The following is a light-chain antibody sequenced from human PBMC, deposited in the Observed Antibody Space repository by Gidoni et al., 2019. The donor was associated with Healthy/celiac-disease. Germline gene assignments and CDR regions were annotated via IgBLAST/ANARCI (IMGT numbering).Light chain of an antibody. CDR3: SSYTSSSTFVV. J-gene: IGLJ2*01. CDR1: SSDVGGYND. V-gene: IGLV2-14*01. CDR2: EVS. Sequence: QSALTQPASVSGSPGQSITISCTGTSSDVGGYNDVSWYQPHPGKAPKLMIYEVSNRPSGVSNRFSGSKSGNTASLTISGLQAEDEADYYCSSYTSSSTFVVFGGGTKLTVL.